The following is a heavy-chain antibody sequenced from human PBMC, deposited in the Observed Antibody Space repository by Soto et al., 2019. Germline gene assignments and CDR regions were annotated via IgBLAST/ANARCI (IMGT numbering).Heavy chain of an antibody. CDR1: GYIFSANY. J-gene: IGHJ4*02. D-gene: IGHD5-12*01. CDR3: ARDQEEMATMYY. CDR2: ITPSGGST. Sequence: ASVKVSCKASGYIFSANYIHWVRQAPGQGLEWMGIITPSGGSTSYAQKFQGRVTMTRDTATSTVYMELSSLRSEDTAVYSCARDQEEMATMYYWGQGTLVTVSS. V-gene: IGHV1-46*01.